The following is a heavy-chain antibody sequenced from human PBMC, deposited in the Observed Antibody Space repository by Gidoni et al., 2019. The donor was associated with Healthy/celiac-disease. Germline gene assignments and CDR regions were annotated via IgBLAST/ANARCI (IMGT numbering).Heavy chain of an antibody. CDR2: ISYDGSNK. Sequence: QVQLVESGAGVVQPGRSLRLSSAASGFTLSSYAMHWVRQAPGKGLEWVAVISYDGSNKYYADSVKGRFTISRDNSKNTLYLQMNSLRAEDTAVYYCARSGYDYKYYFDYWGQGTLVTVSS. J-gene: IGHJ4*02. V-gene: IGHV3-30-3*01. CDR3: ARSGYDYKYYFDY. CDR1: GFTLSSYA. D-gene: IGHD5-12*01.